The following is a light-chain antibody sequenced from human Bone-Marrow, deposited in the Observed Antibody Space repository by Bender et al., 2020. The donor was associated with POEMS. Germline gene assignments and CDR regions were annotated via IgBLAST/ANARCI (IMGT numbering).Light chain of an antibody. CDR2: LEDDGAY. CDR1: SGHETYI. V-gene: IGLV4-60*03. J-gene: IGLJ3*02. Sequence: QPVLTQSSSASASLGSSVKLTCTLSSGHETYIIAWHQQLPGKAPRFLMRLEDDGAYNRGSGVPDRFAGASSGADRYLTISNLQSEDEAEYYCETWVSKTWVFGGGTKLTVL. CDR3: ETWVSKTWV.